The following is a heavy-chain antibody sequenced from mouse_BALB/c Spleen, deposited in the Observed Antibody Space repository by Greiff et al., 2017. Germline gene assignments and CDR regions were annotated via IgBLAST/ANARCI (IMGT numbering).Heavy chain of an antibody. CDR1: GFTFSDYY. CDR3: ARGGLRSLDY. Sequence: EVKLVESGGGLVKPGGSLKLSCAASGFTFSDYYMYWVRQTPEKRLEWVATISDGGSYTYYPDSVKGRFTISRDNAKNNLYLQMSSLKSEDTAMYYCARGGLRSLDYWGQGTTLTVSS. J-gene: IGHJ2*01. CDR2: ISDGGSYT. V-gene: IGHV5-4*02. D-gene: IGHD2-2*01.